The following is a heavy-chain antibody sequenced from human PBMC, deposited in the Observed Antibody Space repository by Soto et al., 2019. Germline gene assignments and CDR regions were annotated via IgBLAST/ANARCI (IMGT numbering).Heavy chain of an antibody. CDR2: INHSGST. J-gene: IGHJ5*02. CDR3: AKSYYDSIGFTVGP. CDR1: GGSFSGYY. V-gene: IGHV4-34*01. Sequence: SETLSLTCAVYGGSFSGYYWTWIRQPPGTGLEWIGEINHSGSTNYNPSLASRATISVETSKNQFSMKMTSVTAADTAVYYCAKSYYDSIGFTVGPWGQGALVTVSS. D-gene: IGHD3-22*01.